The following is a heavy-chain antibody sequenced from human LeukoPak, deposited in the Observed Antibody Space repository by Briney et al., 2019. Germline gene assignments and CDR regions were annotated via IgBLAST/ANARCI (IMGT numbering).Heavy chain of an antibody. CDR1: GFTFSSYS. CDR2: ISSSSSYI. J-gene: IGHJ4*02. D-gene: IGHD6-19*01. Sequence: GGSLRLSCAASGFTFSSYSMNWVRQAPGKGLEWVSSISSSSSYIYYVDSVKGRFTISRDNAKNSLYLQMNSLRAEDTAVYYCARDRGSSGWFYFDYWGQGTLVTVSS. CDR3: ARDRGSSGWFYFDY. V-gene: IGHV3-21*01.